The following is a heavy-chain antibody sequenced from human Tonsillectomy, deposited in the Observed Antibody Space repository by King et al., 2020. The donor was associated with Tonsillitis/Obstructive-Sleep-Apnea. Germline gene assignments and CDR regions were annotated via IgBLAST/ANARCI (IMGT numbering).Heavy chain of an antibody. CDR1: GDSIRSYY. CDR3: ARHGEYVVDDNWFDP. V-gene: IGHV4-59*08. D-gene: IGHD2-15*01. J-gene: IGHJ5*02. CDR2: ISYSGST. Sequence: VQLQESGPGLVKPSETLSLTCTVSGDSIRSYYWSWIRQPPNKGLEWIGYISYSGSTNYNRSLKSRVAISIDTSRNQFSLKLSSVTASDTAVYYCARHGEYVVDDNWFDPWGQGTLVTVSS.